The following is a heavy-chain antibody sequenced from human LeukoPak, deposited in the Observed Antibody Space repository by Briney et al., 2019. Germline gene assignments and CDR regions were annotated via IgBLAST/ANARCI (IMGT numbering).Heavy chain of an antibody. CDR3: AKDSAYYLYYFDY. V-gene: IGHV3-30*02. J-gene: IGHJ4*02. Sequence: GGSMRLSCAASGFTFTTYGMHWVRQAPGKGLEWVAFIWFDGTNKYYADSVKGRFTISRDNSKNTVHLQMNSLTPEDTAVYYCAKDSAYYLYYFDYWGQGTLVTVSS. CDR1: GFTFTTYG. D-gene: IGHD3-22*01. CDR2: IWFDGTNK.